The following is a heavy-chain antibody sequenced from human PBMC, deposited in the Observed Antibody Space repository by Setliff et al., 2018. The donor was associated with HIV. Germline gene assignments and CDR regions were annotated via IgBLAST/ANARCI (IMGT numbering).Heavy chain of an antibody. Sequence: GASVKVSCKISGYTLSELSMHWVRQAPGKGLEWVVGFNPEEGKTIYAQKFQGRVTMTEDTSTDTAFMDLNNLRSEDTAVYYCAASISSRHYYGSALWGRGTLVPVSS. CDR2: FNPEEGKT. J-gene: IGHJ2*01. CDR1: GYTLSELS. V-gene: IGHV1-24*01. CDR3: AASISSRHYYGSAL. D-gene: IGHD3-10*01.